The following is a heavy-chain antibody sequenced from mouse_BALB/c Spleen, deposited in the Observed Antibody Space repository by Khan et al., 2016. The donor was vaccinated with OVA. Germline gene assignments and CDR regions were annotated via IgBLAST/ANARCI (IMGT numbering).Heavy chain of an antibody. D-gene: IGHD2-3*01. CDR1: GYSFTSYW. V-gene: IGHV1-5*01. Sequence: VQLQQSGTVLARPGASVKMSCKASGYSFTSYWMHWVKQRPGQGLEWIGAIYPGISDTRYNQKFKVKAKLTAVTSVSTAYMELSSLTIEDSAVYFGTRAYESYYFDYWGQGTTLTVSS. CDR3: TRAYESYYFDY. J-gene: IGHJ2*01. CDR2: IYPGISDT.